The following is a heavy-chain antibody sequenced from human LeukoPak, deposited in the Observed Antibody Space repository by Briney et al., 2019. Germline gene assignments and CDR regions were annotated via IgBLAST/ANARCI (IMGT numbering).Heavy chain of an antibody. J-gene: IGHJ4*02. CDR3: ARGRGDYGLNYFDY. Sequence: SHTLSLTCTVSVDSISSSSYYWGWVRQPPAKGLEWIGSIYYSGSTYYNPSLKSRVTMSVDTSKNQYSLKLSSVTAADTAVYYCARGRGDYGLNYFDYWGQGTLVTVSS. CDR1: VDSISSSSYY. V-gene: IGHV4-39*01. CDR2: IYYSGST. D-gene: IGHD4-17*01.